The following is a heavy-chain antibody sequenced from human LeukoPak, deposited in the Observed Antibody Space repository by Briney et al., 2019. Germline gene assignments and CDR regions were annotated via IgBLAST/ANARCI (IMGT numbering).Heavy chain of an antibody. CDR2: TYYRSKWYS. Sequence: SQTLSLTCAISGDSVSSNSVAWNWFRQSPSRGLEWLGRTYYRSKWYSDYAVSMKGRINFNPDTSKNQVSLQLNSVTPEDTAVYYCARDSGCGDDLLDSWGQGTLVTVSS. D-gene: IGHD5-12*01. CDR1: GDSVSSNSVA. CDR3: ARDSGCGDDLLDS. J-gene: IGHJ4*02. V-gene: IGHV6-1*01.